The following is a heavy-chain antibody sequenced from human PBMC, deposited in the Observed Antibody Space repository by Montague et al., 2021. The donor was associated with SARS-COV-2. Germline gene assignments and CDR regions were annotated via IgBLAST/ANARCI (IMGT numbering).Heavy chain of an antibody. CDR1: GTSFSGYY. CDR2: INHSGSA. D-gene: IGHD2-2*02. J-gene: IGHJ6*03. Sequence: SETLSLTCAVHGTSFSGYYWNWIRQPPGKGLEWIGEINHSGSANYNPSLKRRVTISVDTSKNQFSLKLNSVTAADTAVYYCARLGEGVVPAPILGVGPYYSYFYMDVWGKGATVTVSS. V-gene: IGHV4-34*01. CDR3: ARLGEGVVPAPILGVGPYYSYFYMDV.